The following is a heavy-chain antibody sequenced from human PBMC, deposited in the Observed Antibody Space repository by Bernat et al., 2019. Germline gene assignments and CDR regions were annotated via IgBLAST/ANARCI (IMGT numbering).Heavy chain of an antibody. D-gene: IGHD3-16*01. CDR1: GFTFGDYA. J-gene: IGHJ4*02. V-gene: IGHV3-49*04. CDR2: IRSKAYGGTT. Sequence: EVQLVESGGGLVQPGRSLRLSCTASGFTFGDYAMSWVRQAPGKGREWVGFIRSKAYGGTTEYAASVKGRFTISRDDSKSIAYLKMNSLKTEDTAVYYCTRGSRGGSGEFDYWGQGTLVTVSS. CDR3: TRGSRGGSGEFDY.